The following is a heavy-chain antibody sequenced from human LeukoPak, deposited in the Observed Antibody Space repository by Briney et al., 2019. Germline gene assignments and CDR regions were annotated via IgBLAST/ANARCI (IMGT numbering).Heavy chain of an antibody. Sequence: GGSLRLSCAASGFTVSSNFLTWVRQAPGKGLEWVSVIYSGGTTYYADSVKGRFTISRDNSKNTLYLQMNSLRAEDTAVYYCAKTGGPWDWGQGTLVIVSS. J-gene: IGHJ4*02. D-gene: IGHD3-10*01. CDR3: AKTGGPWD. CDR2: IYSGGTT. V-gene: IGHV3-53*01. CDR1: GFTVSSNF.